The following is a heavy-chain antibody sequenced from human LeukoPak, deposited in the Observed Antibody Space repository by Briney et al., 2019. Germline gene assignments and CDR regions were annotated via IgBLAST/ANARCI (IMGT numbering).Heavy chain of an antibody. J-gene: IGHJ4*02. V-gene: IGHV3-53*01. Sequence: PGGSLRLSCVASGFTVSSNYMSWVRQAPGKGLEWVSVIYSGGSTYYADSVKGRFTISRDISKNTLYLRMNSLRAEDTAVYYCARMGVRDIGDYWGQGTLVTVSS. CDR2: IYSGGST. CDR3: ARMGVRDIGDY. D-gene: IGHD2-15*01. CDR1: GFTVSSNY.